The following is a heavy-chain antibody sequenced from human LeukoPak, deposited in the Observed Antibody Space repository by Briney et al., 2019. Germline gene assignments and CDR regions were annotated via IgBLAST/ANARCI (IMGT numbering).Heavy chain of an antibody. Sequence: AGGSLRLSCAASGFTFSSYAMSWVRQAPGKGLEWVSAISGSGGSTYYADSVKGRFTISRDNSKNTLYLQMNSLRAEDTAVYYCATSPRYIADSSGWYWGQGTLVTVSS. V-gene: IGHV3-23*01. J-gene: IGHJ4*02. D-gene: IGHD6-19*01. CDR2: ISGSGGST. CDR3: ATSPRYIADSSGWY. CDR1: GFTFSSYA.